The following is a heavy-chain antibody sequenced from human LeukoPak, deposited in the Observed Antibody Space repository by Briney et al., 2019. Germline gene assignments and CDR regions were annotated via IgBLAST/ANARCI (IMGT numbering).Heavy chain of an antibody. CDR2: IYYSGAT. Sequence: SETLSLTCTVSGGSISSTTYYWGWIRQPPGKGLEWIGNIYYSGATYYNSSLKSRVTLSLDTSKSQFSLKLRSVTAADTAVYYCARARHFYDNSPNFDYWGQGTLVTVSS. V-gene: IGHV4-39*07. CDR1: GGSISSTTYY. J-gene: IGHJ4*02. CDR3: ARARHFYDNSPNFDY. D-gene: IGHD3-22*01.